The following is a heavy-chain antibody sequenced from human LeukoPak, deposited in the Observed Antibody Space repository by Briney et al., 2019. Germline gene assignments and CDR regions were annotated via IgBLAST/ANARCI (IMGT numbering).Heavy chain of an antibody. CDR1: GGSFSGYY. V-gene: IGHV4-34*01. J-gene: IGHJ6*02. CDR2: INHSGST. CDR3: ARMVYYYYYGMDV. Sequence: SETLSLTCAVYGGSFSGYYWSWIRQPPGKGLEWIGEINHSGSTNYNPSLKSRVTISVDTSKNQFSLKLSSVTAADTAVYYCARMVYYYYYGMDVWGQGTTVPSP. D-gene: IGHD2-8*01.